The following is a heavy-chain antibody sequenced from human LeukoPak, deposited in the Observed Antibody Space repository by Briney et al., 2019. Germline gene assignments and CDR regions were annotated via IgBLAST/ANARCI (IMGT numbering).Heavy chain of an antibody. D-gene: IGHD5-24*01. V-gene: IGHV3-30-3*01. CDR1: GFTFSSYA. Sequence: PGGSLRLSCAASGFTFSSYAMHWVRQAPGKGLEWVAVISYDGSNKYYADSVKGRFTISRDNSKNTLYLQMNSLRAEDTAVYYCARERDGYNHRDFDYWGQGTLVTVSS. CDR2: ISYDGSNK. J-gene: IGHJ4*02. CDR3: ARERDGYNHRDFDY.